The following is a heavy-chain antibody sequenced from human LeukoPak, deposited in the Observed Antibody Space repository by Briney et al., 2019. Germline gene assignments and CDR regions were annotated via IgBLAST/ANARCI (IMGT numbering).Heavy chain of an antibody. Sequence: GGSLRLSCAASGFTVSSNYMSWVRQAPGKGLEWVSVIYAGGSTYYADFVKGRFTISRDNSKNTLYLQMNSLRAEDTAVYYCARDAGPHYDFWSGYYQYYYYYGMDVWGQGTTVTVSS. J-gene: IGHJ6*02. CDR3: ARDAGPHYDFWSGYYQYYYYYGMDV. CDR2: IYAGGST. CDR1: GFTVSSNY. V-gene: IGHV3-53*01. D-gene: IGHD3-3*01.